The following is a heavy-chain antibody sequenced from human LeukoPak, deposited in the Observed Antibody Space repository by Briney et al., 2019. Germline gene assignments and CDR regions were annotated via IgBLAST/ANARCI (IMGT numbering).Heavy chain of an antibody. Sequence: GGSLRLSCAASGFTFSSYAMSWVRQAPGKGLEWVSGISGSGGSTYYADSVKGRFTISRDNSKNTLYLQMNSLRAEDTAVYYCARDTGTMVRGVIRNNWFDPWGQGTLVTVSS. CDR3: ARDTGTMVRGVIRNNWFDP. CDR1: GFTFSSYA. D-gene: IGHD3-10*01. CDR2: ISGSGGST. J-gene: IGHJ5*02. V-gene: IGHV3-23*01.